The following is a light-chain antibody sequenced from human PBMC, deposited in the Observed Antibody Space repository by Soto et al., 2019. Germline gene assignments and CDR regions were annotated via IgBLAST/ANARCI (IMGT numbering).Light chain of an antibody. V-gene: IGKV3-20*01. Sequence: ETVLPPSHATPSFPTVERDTTSVRSSQSVGSQLAWFQHKPGQAPRLLISDASTRATGIPDRFSGSVSGTDFTLTIRGLETDDLAVYYCQQYGSSPIWPCGQWTKVDIK. CDR2: DAS. CDR3: QQYGSSPIWP. J-gene: IGKJ1*01. CDR1: QSVGSQ.